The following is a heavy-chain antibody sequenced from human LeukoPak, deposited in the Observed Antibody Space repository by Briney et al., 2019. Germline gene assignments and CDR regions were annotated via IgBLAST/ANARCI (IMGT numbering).Heavy chain of an antibody. J-gene: IGHJ6*03. V-gene: IGHV1-18*01. CDR1: GYTFTSYG. CDR2: ISAYNGNT. D-gene: IGHD6-6*01. Sequence: ASVKVSCKASGYTFTSYGISWVRQAPGQGLEWMGWISAYNGNTNYAQKLQGRVTMTTDTSTSTAYMELRSLRSDDTAVYYCAREGYSSSPRSYYYYYYYMDVWGKGTTVTVSS. CDR3: AREGYSSSPRSYYYYYYYMDV.